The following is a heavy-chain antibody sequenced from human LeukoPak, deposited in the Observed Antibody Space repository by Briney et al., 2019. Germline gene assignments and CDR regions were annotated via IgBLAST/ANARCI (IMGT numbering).Heavy chain of an antibody. CDR1: GGTFSSFA. D-gene: IGHD3-22*01. CDR2: IIPIFGTA. Sequence: SVKVSCKASGGTFSSFAISWVRQAPGQGLEWMGGIIPIFGTANFAQKFQGRVTITADESTSTAYMELSSLRSEDTAVYYCARDGNPKTYYYDSSGYYGYYYYGMDVWGQGTTVTVSS. J-gene: IGHJ6*02. V-gene: IGHV1-69*13. CDR3: ARDGNPKTYYYDSSGYYGYYYYGMDV.